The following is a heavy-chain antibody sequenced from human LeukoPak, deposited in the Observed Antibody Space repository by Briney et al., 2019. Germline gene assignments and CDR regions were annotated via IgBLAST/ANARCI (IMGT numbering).Heavy chain of an antibody. V-gene: IGHV4-59*11. Sequence: PSETLSLTCTVSGGSITSQYWSWIRQPPGKGLEWIGYIHYSGSTNYSPSLKSRVTISVDTSKNQFSLKLSSVTAADTAVYYCAREIWNDTWEYSWFDPWGQGTLVTVSS. CDR2: IHYSGST. CDR1: GGSITSQY. D-gene: IGHD1-1*01. CDR3: AREIWNDTWEYSWFDP. J-gene: IGHJ5*02.